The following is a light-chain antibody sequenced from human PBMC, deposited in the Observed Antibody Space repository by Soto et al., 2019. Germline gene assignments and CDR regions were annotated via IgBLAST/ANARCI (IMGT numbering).Light chain of an antibody. V-gene: IGKV1-5*01. CDR3: QQYNSYSLT. CDR2: DAS. J-gene: IGKJ1*01. Sequence: IQMTQSPSTLSASVVDRVTITCRASQSIISWLAWYQQKTGNAATLLIYDASSLERGVTPRFSGSASGTEFILTISSMQPDDFATYYCQQYNSYSLTFGQGTKVDIK. CDR1: QSIISW.